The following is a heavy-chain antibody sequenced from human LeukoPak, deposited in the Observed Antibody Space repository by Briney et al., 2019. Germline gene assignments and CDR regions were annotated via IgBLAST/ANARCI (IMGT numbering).Heavy chain of an antibody. D-gene: IGHD2-2*01. CDR3: ARDFPRAIYCNNTICSPGFDY. V-gene: IGHV3-7*01. CDR2: IKPDESER. Sequence: GGSLRLSCAASGFTVSSNYMSWVRQAPGKGLEWVANIKPDESERYYVDSVKGRFTISRDNAKNSLFLQMNSLRAEDTAVYYCARDFPRAIYCNNTICSPGFDYWGQGTLVTVSS. J-gene: IGHJ4*02. CDR1: GFTVSSNY.